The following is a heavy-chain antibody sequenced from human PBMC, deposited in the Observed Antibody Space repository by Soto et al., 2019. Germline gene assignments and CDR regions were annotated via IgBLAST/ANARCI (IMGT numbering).Heavy chain of an antibody. D-gene: IGHD5-18*01. J-gene: IGHJ6*02. CDR1: GFTFSSYA. V-gene: IGHV3-30-3*01. CDR2: ISYDGSNK. Sequence: GGSLRLSCAASGFTFSSYAMHWVRQAPGKGLEWVAVISYDGSNKYYADSVKGRFTISRDNSKNTLYLQMNSLRAEDTAVYYCAREGYSYGLDYYGMDVWGQGTTVTVSS. CDR3: AREGYSYGLDYYGMDV.